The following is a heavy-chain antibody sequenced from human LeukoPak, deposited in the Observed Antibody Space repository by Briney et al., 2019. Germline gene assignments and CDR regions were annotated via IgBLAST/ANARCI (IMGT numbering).Heavy chain of an antibody. V-gene: IGHV1-2*02. CDR3: ARAGGDGIMITFGGVIISGAFDI. Sequence: ASVKVSCKASGYTFTGYYMHWVRQAPGQGLEWMGWINPNSGGTNYAQKFQGRVTMTRDTSISTAYMELSRLRSDDTAVYYCARAGGDGIMITFGGVIISGAFDIWGQGTMVTVSS. CDR1: GYTFTGYY. CDR2: INPNSGGT. J-gene: IGHJ3*02. D-gene: IGHD3-16*02.